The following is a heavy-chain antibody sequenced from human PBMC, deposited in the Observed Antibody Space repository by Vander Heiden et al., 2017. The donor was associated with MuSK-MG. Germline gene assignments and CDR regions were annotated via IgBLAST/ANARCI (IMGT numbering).Heavy chain of an antibody. CDR3: ARVIRCNGYDVLDY. Sequence: EVQVVESGGGLVQPGGSLRLSCTTSGFTFGRQWMPWVRQAPGKGLEWVANINEDGNMKNSVDSVKGRFTVSRDNAKYSVYLQMNSLRADDTAVYYCARVIRCNGYDVLDYWGQGTLVTVSS. J-gene: IGHJ4*02. CDR1: GFTFGRQW. CDR2: INEDGNMK. V-gene: IGHV3-7*01. D-gene: IGHD3-3*01.